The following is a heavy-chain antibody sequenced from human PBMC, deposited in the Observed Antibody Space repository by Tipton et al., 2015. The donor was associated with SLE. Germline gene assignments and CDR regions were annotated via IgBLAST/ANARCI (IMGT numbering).Heavy chain of an antibody. CDR2: IYYSGST. Sequence: TLSLTCTVSGGSISSGGFYWIWIRQHPGKGLEWIGYIYYSGSTYCNPSLKSRVTISVDTSKNQFSLKLSSVTAADPAVYFCARDQVGSGSYGGWGQGTLVTASS. J-gene: IGHJ4*02. CDR1: GGSISSGGFY. D-gene: IGHD3-10*01. CDR3: ARDQVGSGSYGG. V-gene: IGHV4-31*03.